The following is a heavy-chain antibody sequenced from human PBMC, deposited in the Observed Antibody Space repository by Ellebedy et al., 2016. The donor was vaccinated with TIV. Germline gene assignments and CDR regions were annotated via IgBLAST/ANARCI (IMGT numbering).Heavy chain of an antibody. V-gene: IGHV4-59*08. D-gene: IGHD3-22*01. J-gene: IGHJ5*02. CDR1: GGSISSYF. CDR3: ARHDPRYYESSGFYYGGWFDP. Sequence: SETLSLTCTVSGGSISSYFWSWIRQPPGKGLEWIGYIDYSGNTNYNPSLQSRVTVSVDTSKNQVSLKLTSVTAADTAVYFCARHDPRYYESSGFYYGGWFDPWGQGTLVTVSS. CDR2: IDYSGNT.